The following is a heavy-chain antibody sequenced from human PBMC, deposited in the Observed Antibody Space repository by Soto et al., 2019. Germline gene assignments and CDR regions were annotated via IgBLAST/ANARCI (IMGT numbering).Heavy chain of an antibody. Sequence: SETLSLTCTVSGGSISSGDYYWSWIRQPPGKGLEWIGYIYYSGSTYYNPSLKSRVTISVDTSKNQFSLKLSSVTAADTAVYYCARGNYYDSSGYYDYWGQGTLVTVSS. V-gene: IGHV4-30-4*01. D-gene: IGHD3-22*01. J-gene: IGHJ4*02. CDR1: GGSISSGDYY. CDR3: ARGNYYDSSGYYDY. CDR2: IYYSGST.